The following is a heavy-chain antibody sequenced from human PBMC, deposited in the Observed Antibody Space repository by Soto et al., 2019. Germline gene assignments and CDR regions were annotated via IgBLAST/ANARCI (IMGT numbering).Heavy chain of an antibody. Sequence: QVQLQESGPGLLKPSETLSLTCSVSGGSVSDKTYYWSWIRQPPGKRLEWIGYVYYSGTTNYNPSPKRPITISVDLSKNRFSLRLSSVTTADTALYYCARTTAVPNTLRSRYFFDYWGQGTLVTVSS. J-gene: IGHJ4*02. CDR3: ARTTAVPNTLRSRYFFDY. V-gene: IGHV4-61*01. CDR1: GGSVSDKTYY. D-gene: IGHD4-17*01. CDR2: VYYSGTT.